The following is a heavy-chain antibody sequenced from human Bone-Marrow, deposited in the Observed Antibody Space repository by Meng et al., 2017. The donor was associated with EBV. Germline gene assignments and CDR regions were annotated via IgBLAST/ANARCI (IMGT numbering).Heavy chain of an antibody. Sequence: VHGRQLGQLRAQPPGPWSLTCAVSGDFITSYHWGTWGRRPPGKGLECIGEIAHSANTLDNPSLKSRVTMSTDRSKNQFSLRMVSLTAADTAIYYCARRAIYGVINLDYWGQGTLVTVSS. J-gene: IGHJ4*02. D-gene: IGHD3-3*02. CDR2: IAHSANT. V-gene: IGHV4-4*03. CDR1: GDFITSYHW. CDR3: ARRAIYGVINLDY.